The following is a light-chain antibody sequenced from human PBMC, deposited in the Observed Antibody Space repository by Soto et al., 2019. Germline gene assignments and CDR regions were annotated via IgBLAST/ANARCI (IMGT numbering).Light chain of an antibody. Sequence: QAVVTQEPSLTVSPGGTVTLTCGSSTXAVTNGHYPYWFQQKPGQAPRTLIYDTTNRHSWTPARFSGSLLGGKAALTLSGAQPEDEAEYYCLLSYNGPYVFGTETKVTVL. V-gene: IGLV7-46*01. CDR2: DTT. CDR1: TXAVTNGHY. CDR3: LLSYNGPYV. J-gene: IGLJ1*01.